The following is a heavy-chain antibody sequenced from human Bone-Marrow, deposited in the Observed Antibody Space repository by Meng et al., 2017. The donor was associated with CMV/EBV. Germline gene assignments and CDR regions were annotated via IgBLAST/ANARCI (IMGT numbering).Heavy chain of an antibody. V-gene: IGHV1-2*02. J-gene: IGHJ5*02. Sequence: ASVKVSCKASGYTFTGYYMHWVRQAPGQGLEWMGWINPNSGGTNYAQKFQGRVTMTRDTSISTAYMELSRLRSDDTAVYYCARSYDYVWGFDPWGQGTLVIVSS. D-gene: IGHD3-16*01. CDR1: GYTFTGYY. CDR2: INPNSGGT. CDR3: ARSYDYVWGFDP.